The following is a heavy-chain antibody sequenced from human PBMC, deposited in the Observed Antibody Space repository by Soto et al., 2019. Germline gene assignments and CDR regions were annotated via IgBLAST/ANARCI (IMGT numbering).Heavy chain of an antibody. J-gene: IGHJ6*02. CDR3: ARLFSVSSGYGMDV. D-gene: IGHD3-9*01. CDR2: IYYSGST. V-gene: IGHV4-39*01. Sequence: SETLSLTCTVSGGSISSSSYYWGWIRQPPGKGLEWIGSIYYSGSTYYNPSLKSRVTISVDTSKNQFSLKLSSVTAADTAVYYCARLFSVSSGYGMDVWGQGTTGTVSS. CDR1: GGSISSSSYY.